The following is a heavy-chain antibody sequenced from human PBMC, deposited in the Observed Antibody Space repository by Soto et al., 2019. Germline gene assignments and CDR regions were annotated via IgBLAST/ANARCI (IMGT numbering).Heavy chain of an antibody. V-gene: IGHV1-3*01. CDR1: GYTFTNYA. J-gene: IGHJ3*02. Sequence: QVQLVQSGAEVKKSGASVKVSCKASGYTFTNYAMHWVRQAPGQRPEWMGWINAGNGNTKYSQQFQGRVTVTRDTSAGTAYMELSSLRSEDTAVYYCARAADCGSDSCSDDFDIWVQGTVVTVSS. CDR3: ARAADCGSDSCSDDFDI. D-gene: IGHD2-2*01. CDR2: INAGNGNT.